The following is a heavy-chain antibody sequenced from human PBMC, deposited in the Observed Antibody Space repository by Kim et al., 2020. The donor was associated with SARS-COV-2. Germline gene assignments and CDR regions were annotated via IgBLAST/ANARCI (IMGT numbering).Heavy chain of an antibody. V-gene: IGHV3-15*01. Sequence: GGSLRLSCAASGFTFTSAWMSWVRQAPGKGLEWVGRIKSKVDGGTTDYAAPVKGRFTISRDNSTNKLYLLMNRLKIEDTEIYYCTRNDHFLDYWGQGTLVTVSS. D-gene: IGHD1-1*01. J-gene: IGHJ4*02. CDR3: TRNDHFLDY. CDR1: GFTFTSAW. CDR2: IKSKVDGGTT.